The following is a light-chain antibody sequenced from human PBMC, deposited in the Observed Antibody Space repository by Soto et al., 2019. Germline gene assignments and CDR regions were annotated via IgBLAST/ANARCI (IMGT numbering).Light chain of an antibody. CDR1: QSITAS. V-gene: IGKV1-5*01. CDR3: HQYDYSLT. CDR2: DVS. Sequence: DIQMTQSPSALSASVGDTVTITCRASQSITASLAWYQHKPGEAPKLLIYDVSNLESGVPSRFSGSGSGTEFSLTIRSLQPDDFATYYCHQYDYSLTFGQGTKVEIK. J-gene: IGKJ1*01.